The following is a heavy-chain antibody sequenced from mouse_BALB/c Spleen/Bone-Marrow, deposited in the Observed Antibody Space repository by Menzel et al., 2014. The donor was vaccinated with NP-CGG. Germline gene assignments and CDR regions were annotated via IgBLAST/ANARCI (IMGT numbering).Heavy chain of an antibody. CDR2: INSNGGST. Sequence: EVKVVESGGGLVQPGGSLKLSCAASGFTFSSYGMPWVRQTPDKRLELVATINSNGGSTYYPDSVKGRFTISRDNAKNTLYLQMSSLKSEDTAMYYCARERYYGNGRIFEYWGQGTTLTVSS. J-gene: IGHJ2*01. CDR1: GFTFSSYG. D-gene: IGHD1-1*01. CDR3: ARERYYGNGRIFEY. V-gene: IGHV5-6-3*01.